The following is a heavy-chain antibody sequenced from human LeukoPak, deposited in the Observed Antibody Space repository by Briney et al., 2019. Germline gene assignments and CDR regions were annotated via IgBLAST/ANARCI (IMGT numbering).Heavy chain of an antibody. CDR2: ISGSGVGT. J-gene: IGHJ4*02. CDR3: ATDPSNYYDSSGYYYVYYFDY. D-gene: IGHD3-22*01. Sequence: PGGSLRLSCAASGFTFSTYAMGWVRQAPGKGLEWVSAISGSGVGTYYADSVKGRVTISRDNSKNTLFLQMGSLRAEDTAVYYCATDPSNYYDSSGYYYVYYFDYWGQGTLVTVSS. V-gene: IGHV3-23*01. CDR1: GFTFSTYA.